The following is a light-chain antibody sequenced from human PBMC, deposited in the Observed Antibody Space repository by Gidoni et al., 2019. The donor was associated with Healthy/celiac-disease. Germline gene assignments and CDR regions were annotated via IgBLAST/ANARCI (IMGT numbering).Light chain of an antibody. CDR2: LGS. Sequence: LSLPVTPGEPASISCRSSQSLLHSNGYNYLDWYLQKPGQSPQLLIYLGSNRASGVPDRFSGSGSGTDFTLKISRVEAEDVGVYYCMQALQTPYTFGQGTKLEIK. V-gene: IGKV2-28*01. J-gene: IGKJ2*01. CDR3: MQALQTPYT. CDR1: QSLLHSNGYNY.